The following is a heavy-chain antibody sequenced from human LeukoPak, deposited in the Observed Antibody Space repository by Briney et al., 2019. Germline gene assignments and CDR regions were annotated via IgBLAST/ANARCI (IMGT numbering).Heavy chain of an antibody. CDR1: GFTVSSNY. CDR2: IYSGGRT. V-gene: IGHV3-53*01. J-gene: IGHJ6*03. CDR3: ARAGEYCSSTSCPKTYYYYMDV. D-gene: IGHD2-2*01. Sequence: GGSLRLSCAASGFTVSSNYISWVRQAPGKGLEWVSVIYSGGRTYYADSVKGRFTISRDNSKNTLYLQMNSLRAEDTAVYYCARAGEYCSSTSCPKTYYYYMDVWGKGTTVTVSS.